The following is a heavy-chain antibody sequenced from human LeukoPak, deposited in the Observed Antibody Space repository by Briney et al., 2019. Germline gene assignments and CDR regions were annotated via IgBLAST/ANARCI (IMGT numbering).Heavy chain of an antibody. CDR3: AKDLPSLIEPGWNDY. V-gene: IGHV3-23*01. Sequence: GGSLRLSCAASGFTVSSNYMNWVRQAPGKGLEWVSVISGSGGSTYYADSVKGRFTISRDNSKNTLYLQMNSLRAEDTAVYYCAKDLPSLIEPGWNDYWGQGTLVTVSS. J-gene: IGHJ4*02. D-gene: IGHD2-8*01. CDR1: GFTVSSNY. CDR2: ISGSGGST.